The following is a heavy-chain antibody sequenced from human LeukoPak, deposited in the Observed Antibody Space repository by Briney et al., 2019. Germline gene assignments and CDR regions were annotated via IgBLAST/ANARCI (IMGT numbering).Heavy chain of an antibody. V-gene: IGHV6-1*01. CDR2: TYYRSKWYN. D-gene: IGHD6-19*01. CDR3: ARGSRYSSGWYGAGDY. CDR1: GDSVSSNSAA. Sequence: SQTLSLTCAISGDSVSSNSAAWNWIRQSPSRGLEWLGRTYYRSKWYNDYAVSVKSRITINPDTSKNQFSLKLSSVTAADTAVYYCARGSRYSSGWYGAGDYWGQGTLVTVSS. J-gene: IGHJ4*02.